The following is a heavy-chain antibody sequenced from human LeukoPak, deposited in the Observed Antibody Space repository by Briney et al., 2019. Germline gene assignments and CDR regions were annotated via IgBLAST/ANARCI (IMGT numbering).Heavy chain of an antibody. D-gene: IGHD6-19*01. CDR1: GGSISSYY. J-gene: IGHJ4*02. CDR3: ASSIAVARFDY. CDR2: INYSGST. V-gene: IGHV4-59*01. Sequence: SETLSLTCTVSGGSISSYYWSWIRQPPGKGLEWIGYINYSGSTNYNPSLKSRVTISVDTSKNQFSLKLSSVTAADTAVYYCASSIAVARFDYWGQGTLVTVSS.